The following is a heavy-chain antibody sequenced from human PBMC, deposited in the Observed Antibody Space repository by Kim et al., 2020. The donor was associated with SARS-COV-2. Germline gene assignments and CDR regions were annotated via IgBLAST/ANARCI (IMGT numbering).Heavy chain of an antibody. CDR2: ISAYNGNT. CDR1: VYTFTSYG. D-gene: IGHD2-2*01. CDR3: ARAGIVVVPAAMVAFDI. J-gene: IGHJ3*02. Sequence: ASVKVSCKASVYTFTSYGISWVRQAPGQGLEWMGWISAYNGNTNYAQKLQGRVTMTTDTSTSTAYMELRSLRSDDTAVYYCARAGIVVVPAAMVAFDIWGQGTMVTVSS. V-gene: IGHV1-18*01.